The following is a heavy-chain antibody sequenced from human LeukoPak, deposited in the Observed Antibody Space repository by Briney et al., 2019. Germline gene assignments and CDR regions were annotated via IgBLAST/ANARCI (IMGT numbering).Heavy chain of an antibody. V-gene: IGHV3-30*18. CDR2: ISYDGSNK. J-gene: IGHJ4*02. CDR1: GFTFSSYG. CDR3: AKDLYSSGFDY. Sequence: PGRSLRLSCAASGFTFSSYGMHWVRQAPGKGLEWVAVISYDGSNKYYADSMKGRFTISRDNSKNTLYLQMNSLRAEDTAVYYCAKDLYSSGFDYWGQGTLVTVSS. D-gene: IGHD6-19*01.